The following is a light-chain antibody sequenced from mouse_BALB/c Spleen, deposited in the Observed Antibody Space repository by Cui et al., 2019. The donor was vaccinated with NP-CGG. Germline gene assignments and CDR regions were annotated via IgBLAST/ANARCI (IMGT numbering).Light chain of an antibody. CDR3: QQWSSNPLT. CDR1: SSLSY. J-gene: IGKJ5*01. V-gene: IGKV4-68*01. CDR2: RTS. Sequence: IALTQSPAPISASPGDKGTMTCSASSSLSYLYWYQQKPRSSPKPWSYRTSNLASGVPARFSGSGSGTSYSLTISSMEAEDAATYYCQQWSSNPLTFGAGTKLELK.